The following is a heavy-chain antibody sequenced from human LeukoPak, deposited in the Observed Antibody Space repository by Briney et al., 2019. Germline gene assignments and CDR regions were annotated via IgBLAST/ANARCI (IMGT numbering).Heavy chain of an antibody. J-gene: IGHJ4*02. D-gene: IGHD6-19*01. CDR3: AKDRPDSSGWYYFDY. Sequence: GRSLTLSCAASAFTFTSNGMHWVRQAPGKGLDWVAVIYYDGSSKYYADSVKGRFTISKDNSKNTLYLQMNSLRAEDTAVYYCAKDRPDSSGWYYFDYWGEGALVTVSS. CDR2: IYYDGSSK. V-gene: IGHV3-30*18. CDR1: AFTFTSNG.